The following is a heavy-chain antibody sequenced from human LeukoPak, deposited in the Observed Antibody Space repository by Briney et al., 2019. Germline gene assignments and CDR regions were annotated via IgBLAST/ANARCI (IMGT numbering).Heavy chain of an antibody. J-gene: IGHJ6*03. D-gene: IGHD2-15*01. CDR1: GGSIRSGDHH. CDR2: LDESGRP. V-gene: IGHV4-39*07. CDR3: ARDLGGYPFFMDV. Sequence: SETLSLTCSVSGGSIRSGDHHWAWVRQPPGKGLEFIGSLDESGRPYYNRPLKSRVSISGDTSGKQFSLNLTSVTAADAAVYFCARDLGGYPFFMDVWGRGTTVIVSS.